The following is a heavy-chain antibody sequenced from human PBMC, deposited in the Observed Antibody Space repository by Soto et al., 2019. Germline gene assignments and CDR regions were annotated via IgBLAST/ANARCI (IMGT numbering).Heavy chain of an antibody. D-gene: IGHD3-10*01. CDR1: GYTFSTYW. CDR3: ARKFAPEFFDS. V-gene: IGHV5-51*01. J-gene: IGHJ4*02. Sequence: RGESLKISCKASGYTFSTYWIAWVRQMPGKGLEWMGVIYPRDSDSKYSPAFQGQVTFSVDKSIDTAYLQWASLEASDTAIYFCARKFAPEFFDSWGQGTLVTVSS. CDR2: IYPRDSDS.